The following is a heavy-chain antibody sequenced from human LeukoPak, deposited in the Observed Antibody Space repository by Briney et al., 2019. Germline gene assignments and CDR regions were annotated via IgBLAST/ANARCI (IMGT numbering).Heavy chain of an antibody. CDR3: ARGQRAHVEWSNYMDV. V-gene: IGHV3-30*04. D-gene: IGHD3-3*01. CDR1: GFTFSSYV. CDR2: ISYDGSNE. J-gene: IGHJ6*03. Sequence: GGSLRLSCAASGFTFSSYVMHWVRQAPGKGLEWVAIISYDGSNEYYADSVKGRFTISRDNSKNTLYLQMNSLRAADTAVCYCARGQRAHVEWSNYMDVWGKGTTVIVSS.